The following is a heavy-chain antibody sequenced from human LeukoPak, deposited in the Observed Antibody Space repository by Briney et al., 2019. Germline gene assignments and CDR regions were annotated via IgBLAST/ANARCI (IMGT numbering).Heavy chain of an antibody. CDR1: GGSFSSYY. D-gene: IGHD1-7*01. V-gene: IGHV4-59*08. J-gene: IGHJ5*02. CDR2: IYYSGST. Sequence: PSETLSLTCAVYGGSFSSYYWSWIRQPPGKGLEWIGYIYYSGSTNYNPSLKSRVTISVDTSKNQFSLKLSSVTAADTAVYYCARHSPNWNYEWFDPWGQGTLVTVSS. CDR3: ARHSPNWNYEWFDP.